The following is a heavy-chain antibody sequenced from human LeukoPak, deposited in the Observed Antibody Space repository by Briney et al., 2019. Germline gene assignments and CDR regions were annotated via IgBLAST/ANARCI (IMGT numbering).Heavy chain of an antibody. CDR3: ARGSIVGAPFAY. CDR2: ISSSSSTI. J-gene: IGHJ4*02. CDR1: RFTSSSYS. V-gene: IGHV3-48*02. Sequence: PLGSLRPSPAPSRFTSSSYSMRWVCPAPGKRLEWASSISSSSSTISYADSVKGRFTISRDNAKSSLYLQMNSLRDEDTAVYYCARGSIVGAPFAYWGQGTLVTVSS. D-gene: IGHD1-26*01.